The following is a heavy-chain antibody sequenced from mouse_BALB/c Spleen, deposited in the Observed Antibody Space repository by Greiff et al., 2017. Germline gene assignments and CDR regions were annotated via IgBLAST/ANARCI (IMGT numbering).Heavy chain of an antibody. CDR3: ARGGLNYPYAMDY. D-gene: IGHD2-1*01. J-gene: IGHJ4*01. V-gene: IGHV1-14*01. CDR1: GYTFTSYV. Sequence: LVESGPELVKPGASVKMSCKASGYTFTSYVMHWVKQKPGQGLEWIGYINPYNDGTKYNEKFKGKATLTSDKSSSTAYMELSSLTSEDSAVYYCARGGLNYPYAMDYWGQGTSVTVSS. CDR2: INPYNDGT.